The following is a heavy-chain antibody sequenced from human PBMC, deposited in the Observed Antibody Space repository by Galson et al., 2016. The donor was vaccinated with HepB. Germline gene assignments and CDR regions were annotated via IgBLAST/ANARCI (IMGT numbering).Heavy chain of an antibody. CDR3: ARGSSAVDATEVGLDY. CDR2: ISYDGDNE. CDR1: GFTFSSYA. D-gene: IGHD6-19*01. Sequence: SLRLSCAGSGFTFSSYAVHWVRQPPGKGLEWVAAISYDGDNEYYADSLTGRYTISRDNSRNTVYLHMSSLRRDDTAVYYCARGSSAVDATEVGLDYWGQGTLVIVSS. V-gene: IGHV3-30-3*01. J-gene: IGHJ4*02.